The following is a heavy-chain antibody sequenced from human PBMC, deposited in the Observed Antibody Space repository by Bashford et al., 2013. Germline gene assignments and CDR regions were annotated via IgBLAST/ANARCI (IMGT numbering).Heavy chain of an antibody. D-gene: IGHD6-13*01. Sequence: SVKVSCKASGGTFSSYAISWVRQAPGQGLEWMGGIIPIFGTANYAQKFQGRVTITADESTSTAYMELSSLRSEDTAVYYCARDGWSIAAAGNDYYYGMDVWGPKGPRSPSPQ. V-gene: IGHV1-69*13. J-gene: IGHJ6*01. CDR1: GGTFSSYA. CDR2: IIPIFGTA. CDR3: ARDGWSIAAAGNDYYYGMDV.